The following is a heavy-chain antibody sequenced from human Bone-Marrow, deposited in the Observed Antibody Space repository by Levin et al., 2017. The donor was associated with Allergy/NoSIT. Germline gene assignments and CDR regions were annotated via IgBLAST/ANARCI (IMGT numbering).Heavy chain of an antibody. CDR2: IDHSGGS. J-gene: IGHJ4*02. Sequence: SETLSLSCTVYGGSFSGYYWTWIRQPPGKGLEWIGEIDHSGGSNYNPSLKSRVTISLDTSKNQFSLKLSSVTAADTAVYFCARGILWLGYWGQGTLVSVSS. V-gene: IGHV4-34*01. D-gene: IGHD3-9*01. CDR3: ARGILWLGY. CDR1: GGSFSGYY.